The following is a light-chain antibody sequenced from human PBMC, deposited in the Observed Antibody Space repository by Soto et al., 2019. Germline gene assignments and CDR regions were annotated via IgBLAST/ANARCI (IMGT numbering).Light chain of an antibody. Sequence: EIVMTQSPGTLSLSPGERATLSCRASRDVNSGLLAWYQQKPGQAPRLLIYGASSRATGIPDRFSGSGSGTDFTLTISRLEPEDFAVYYCQQYGSSPPITFGQGTRLEIK. CDR2: GAS. CDR3: QQYGSSPPIT. J-gene: IGKJ5*01. CDR1: RDVNSGL. V-gene: IGKV3-20*01.